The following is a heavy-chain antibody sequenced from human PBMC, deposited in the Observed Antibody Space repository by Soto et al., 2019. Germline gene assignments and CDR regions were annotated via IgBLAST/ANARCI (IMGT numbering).Heavy chain of an antibody. D-gene: IGHD6-13*01. CDR1: GGSISSYY. J-gene: IGHJ4*02. CDR2: IYYSGST. CDR3: ARTSSRPEINFDY. Sequence: SETLSLTCTVSGGSISSYYWSWIRQPPGKGLEWIGYIYYSGSTNYNPSLKSRVTISVDTSKNQFSLKLSSVTAADTAVYYCARTSSRPEINFDYWGQGTLVTVSS. V-gene: IGHV4-59*01.